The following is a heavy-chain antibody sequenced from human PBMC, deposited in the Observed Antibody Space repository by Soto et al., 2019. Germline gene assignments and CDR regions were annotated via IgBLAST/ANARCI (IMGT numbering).Heavy chain of an antibody. CDR2: ISSSGSYI. CDR1: GFIFSNYS. Sequence: EVQLVESGGGLVKPGGSLRLSCAASGFIFSNYSLNWVRQAPGKGLEWVSSISSSGSYIYYADSVKGRFTISRDNAKNSVFLQMNSLRAEDTAVYYCVRAPLLLEWAIPQYYSDYWGQGTLVTVSS. CDR3: VRAPLLLEWAIPQYYSDY. D-gene: IGHD3-3*01. J-gene: IGHJ4*02. V-gene: IGHV3-21*04.